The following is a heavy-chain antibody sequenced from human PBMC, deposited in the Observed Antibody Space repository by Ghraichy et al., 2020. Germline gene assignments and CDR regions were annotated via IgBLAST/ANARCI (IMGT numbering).Heavy chain of an antibody. CDR3: ARKDHFDY. CDR1: GFSLTTSAVG. V-gene: IGHV2-5*01. J-gene: IGHJ4*02. CDR2: IYWNDDK. Sequence: SGPTLVKPTQTLTLTCTFSGFSLTTSAVGVAWNRQPPGKALEWLALIYWNDDKRYSPSLKRRLTITKDTSKNQVFLTMTNMDPVDTATYYCARKDHFDYWGQGTLVTDSS.